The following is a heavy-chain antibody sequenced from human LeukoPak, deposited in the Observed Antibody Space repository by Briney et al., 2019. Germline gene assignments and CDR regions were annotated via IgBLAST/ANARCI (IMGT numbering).Heavy chain of an antibody. CDR3: AREGVTMVRGGGDY. CDR2: IYYSGST. J-gene: IGHJ4*02. V-gene: IGHV4-39*02. Sequence: SDTLSLTCTVSGDSISGNNYYWGWIRQPPGKGLEWIGSIYYSGSTYYNPSLKSRVTISVDTSKNQFSLKLSSVTAADTAVYYCAREGVTMVRGGGDYWGQGTLVTVSS. CDR1: GDSISGNNYY. D-gene: IGHD3-10*01.